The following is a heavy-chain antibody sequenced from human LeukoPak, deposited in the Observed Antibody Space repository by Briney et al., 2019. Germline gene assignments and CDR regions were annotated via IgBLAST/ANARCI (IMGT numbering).Heavy chain of an antibody. CDR1: GFTFSSYG. J-gene: IGHJ4*02. CDR3: AQESGYYGSGSYYD. V-gene: IGHV3-30*18. Sequence: PGGSLRLSCAASGFTFSSYGIHWVRQAPGKGLEWVAVISHDGSNEYYGDSVKGRFSISRDNSRNTVYLQMNSLRVEDTAMYYCAQESGYYGSGSYYDWGQGAMVTVSS. D-gene: IGHD3-10*01. CDR2: ISHDGSNE.